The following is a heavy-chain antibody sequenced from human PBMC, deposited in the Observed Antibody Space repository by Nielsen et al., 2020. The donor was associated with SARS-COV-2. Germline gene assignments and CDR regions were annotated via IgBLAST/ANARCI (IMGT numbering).Heavy chain of an antibody. CDR1: GFTFSSYA. Sequence: GESLKISCAASGFTFSSYAMHWVRQAPGKGLEWVAVIWYDGGNEYYADSVKDRFTISRDNSKNTLYVQMNSLRAEDTAVYFCAKGSVYMEYFDHWGQGTLVTVSS. V-gene: IGHV3-33*06. D-gene: IGHD5-18*01. CDR3: AKGSVYMEYFDH. CDR2: IWYDGGNE. J-gene: IGHJ1*01.